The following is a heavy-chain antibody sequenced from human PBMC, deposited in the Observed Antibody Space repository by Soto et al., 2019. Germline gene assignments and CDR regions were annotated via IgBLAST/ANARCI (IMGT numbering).Heavy chain of an antibody. J-gene: IGHJ6*01. Sequence: SGPTLVNPTQTLTLTCTFSGFSLSTSGVGVGWIRQPPGKALEWLALIYWNDDKRYSPSLKSRLTITKDTSKNQVVLTMTNMDPVDTATYYCAHRQHDILSGYYRLGMDVWGQGTTVTVSS. V-gene: IGHV2-5*01. CDR2: IYWNDDK. CDR3: AHRQHDILSGYYRLGMDV. CDR1: GFSLSTSGVG. D-gene: IGHD3-9*01.